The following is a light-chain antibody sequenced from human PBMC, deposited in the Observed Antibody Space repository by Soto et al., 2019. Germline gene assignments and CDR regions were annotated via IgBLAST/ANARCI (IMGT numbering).Light chain of an antibody. CDR3: RPYTSSSPFSV. CDR2: DVS. J-gene: IGLJ1*01. V-gene: IGLV2-14*01. Sequence: QSVLTQPASVSGSPGQSITISCTGTSSDVGGYNYVSWYQQHPGKAPKLMIYDVSNRPSGVSNRFSGSKSGNTASLTISGPRSEYKVIYSSRPYTSSSPFSVF. CDR1: SSDVGGYNY.